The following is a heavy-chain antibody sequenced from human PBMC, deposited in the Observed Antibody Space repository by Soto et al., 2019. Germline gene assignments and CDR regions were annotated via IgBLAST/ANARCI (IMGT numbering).Heavy chain of an antibody. V-gene: IGHV3-23*01. CDR1: GFTFSSYA. CDR2: ISGSGGST. Sequence: GGSLRLSCAASGFTFSSYAMSWVRQAPGKGLEWVSAISGSGGSTYYADSVKGRFTISRDNSKNTLYLQMNSLRAEDTAVYYGAKDSEQPTNWFDPRAQRTPVTVSS. CDR3: AKDSEQPTNWFDP. D-gene: IGHD6-13*01. J-gene: IGHJ5*02.